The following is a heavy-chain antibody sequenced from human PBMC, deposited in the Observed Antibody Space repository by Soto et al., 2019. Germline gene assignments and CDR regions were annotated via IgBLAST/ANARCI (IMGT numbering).Heavy chain of an antibody. Sequence: ASVKVSCKASGYTFTGYYMHWVRQAPGQGLEWMGWINPNSGGTNYAQKFQGWVTVTRDTSISTAYMELSRLRSDDTAVYYCARGPPITMIVVSWFDPWGQGTLVTVSS. CDR3: ARGPPITMIVVSWFDP. V-gene: IGHV1-2*04. D-gene: IGHD3-22*01. CDR2: INPNSGGT. J-gene: IGHJ5*02. CDR1: GYTFTGYY.